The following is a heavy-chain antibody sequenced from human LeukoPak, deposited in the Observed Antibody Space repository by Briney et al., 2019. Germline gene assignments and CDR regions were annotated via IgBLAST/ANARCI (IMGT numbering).Heavy chain of an antibody. J-gene: IGHJ4*02. CDR2: IYSGGST. Sequence: GGSLRLSCAASGFTVSSNYMSWVRQAPGKGLEWVSVIYSGGSTYYADSVKGRFTTSRDNSKNTLYLQMNSLRAEDTAVYYCARETGYSSGWYYQIDYWGQGTLVTVSS. D-gene: IGHD6-19*01. CDR1: GFTVSSNY. CDR3: ARETGYSSGWYYQIDY. V-gene: IGHV3-66*01.